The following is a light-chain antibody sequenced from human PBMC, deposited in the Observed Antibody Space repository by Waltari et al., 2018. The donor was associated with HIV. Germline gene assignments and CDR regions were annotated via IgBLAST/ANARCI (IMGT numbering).Light chain of an antibody. CDR3: SSYTSSSTLYV. CDR2: DVS. V-gene: IGLV2-14*01. CDR1: SSDVGGYNY. J-gene: IGLJ1*01. Sequence: QSALTQPASVSWSPGQSTTISCTGTSSDVGGYNYVSWYQQHPGKAPKLMIYDVSNRPSGVSNRFSGSKSGNTASLTISGLQAEDEADYYCSSYTSSSTLYVFGTGTKVTVL.